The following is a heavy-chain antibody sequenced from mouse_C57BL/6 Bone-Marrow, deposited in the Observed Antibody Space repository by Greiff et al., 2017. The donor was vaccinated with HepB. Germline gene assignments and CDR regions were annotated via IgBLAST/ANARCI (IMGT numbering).Heavy chain of an antibody. V-gene: IGHV5-4*01. D-gene: IGHD1-1*01. CDR3: AREGGSVFDY. Sequence: DVMLVESGGGLVKPGGSLKLSCAASGFTFSSYAMSWVRQTPEKRLEWVATISDGGSYTYYPDNVKGRFTISRDNAKNNLYLQMSHLKSEDTAMYYCAREGGSVFDYWGQGTTLTVSS. CDR2: ISDGGSYT. J-gene: IGHJ2*01. CDR1: GFTFSSYA.